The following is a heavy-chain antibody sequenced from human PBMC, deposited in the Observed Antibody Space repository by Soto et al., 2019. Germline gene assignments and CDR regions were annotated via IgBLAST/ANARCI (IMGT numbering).Heavy chain of an antibody. V-gene: IGHV1-2*02. J-gene: IGHJ5*02. D-gene: IGHD3-10*01. Sequence: ASVKVSDKASGYSFPGYFIHWVRQAPGQGLEWMGWINPYSGGADYAQSFQGRVTMTRDTSISTVYMELSRLRFDDTAVYYCARVIRGAYYNSPLDTWGQGTVVTVSS. CDR3: ARVIRGAYYNSPLDT. CDR1: GYSFPGYF. CDR2: INPYSGGA.